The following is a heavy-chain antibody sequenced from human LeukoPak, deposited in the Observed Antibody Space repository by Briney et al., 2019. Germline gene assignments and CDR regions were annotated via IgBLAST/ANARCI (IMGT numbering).Heavy chain of an antibody. CDR1: GYTFTSYG. V-gene: IGHV1-18*01. D-gene: IGHD3-22*01. Sequence: ASVKVSCKASGYTFTSYGISWVRQAPGQGLEWMGWISAYNGNTNYAQKLQGRVTMTTDTSTSTAYMELRSLRSDDTAVYYCARIGPYYYDSSGYYSDYWGQGTLVTVSS. CDR2: ISAYNGNT. CDR3: ARIGPYYYDSSGYYSDY. J-gene: IGHJ4*02.